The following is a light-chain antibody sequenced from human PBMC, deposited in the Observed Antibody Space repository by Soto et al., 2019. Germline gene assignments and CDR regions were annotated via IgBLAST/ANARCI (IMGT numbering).Light chain of an antibody. V-gene: IGLV1-40*01. CDR1: SSNIGAGYD. CDR3: QSYDSSLSGSYV. J-gene: IGLJ1*01. Sequence: QSVLTQPPSVSGAPGQRVTIFCSGSSSNIGAGYDVHWYQQLPGTAPKHLIYGNSNRPSGVPDRFSGSKSGTSASLAITGLQAEDEADYYCQSYDSSLSGSYVFGTGTKLTVL. CDR2: GNS.